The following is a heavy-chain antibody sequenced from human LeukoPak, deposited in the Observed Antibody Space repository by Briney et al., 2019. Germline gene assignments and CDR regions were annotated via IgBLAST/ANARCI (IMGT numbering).Heavy chain of an antibody. CDR3: ARLNSVGYYDSSGYYT. CDR2: ISAYNGNT. CDR1: GYTFTNYG. V-gene: IGHV1-18*01. J-gene: IGHJ5*02. D-gene: IGHD3-22*01. Sequence: ASVKVSCKASGYTFTNYGISWVRQAPGQGLEWMGWISAYNGNTNYAQKVQDRVTMTTDTSTSTAYMELRSLRSDDTAVYYCARLNSVGYYDSSGYYTWGQGTLVTVS.